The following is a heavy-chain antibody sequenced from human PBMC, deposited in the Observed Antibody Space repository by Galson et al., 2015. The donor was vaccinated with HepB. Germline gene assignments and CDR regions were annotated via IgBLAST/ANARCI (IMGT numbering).Heavy chain of an antibody. V-gene: IGHV3-21*01. CDR1: GFTFSSYS. CDR3: ARAYPTRIAAAGTVDY. J-gene: IGHJ4*02. D-gene: IGHD6-13*01. CDR2: ISSSSSYI. Sequence: SLRLSCAASGFTFSSYSMNWVRQAPGKGLEWVSSISSSSSYIYYADSVKGRFTISRDNAKNSLYLQMNSLRAEDTAVYYCARAYPTRIAAAGTVDYWGQGTLVTVSS.